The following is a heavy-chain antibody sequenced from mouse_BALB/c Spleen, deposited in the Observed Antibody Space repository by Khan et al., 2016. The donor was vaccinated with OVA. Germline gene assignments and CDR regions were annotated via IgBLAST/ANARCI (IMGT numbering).Heavy chain of an antibody. J-gene: IGHJ3*01. CDR2: ISDGGSYT. D-gene: IGHD2-3*01. CDR1: GFTFSDYY. CDR3: AKIYDGYHQAWFAY. V-gene: IGHV5-4*02. Sequence: EVELVESGGGLVKPGGSLKLSCAASGFTFSDYYMYWVRQTPEKRLEWVATISDGGSYTYSPDSVKGRFTISRDNAKNNLYLQMSSLKSEDTAMYYCAKIYDGYHQAWFAYGGQGTLVTVSA.